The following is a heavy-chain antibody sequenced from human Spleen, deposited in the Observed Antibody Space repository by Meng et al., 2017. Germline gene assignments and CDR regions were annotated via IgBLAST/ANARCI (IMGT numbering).Heavy chain of an antibody. D-gene: IGHD6-13*01. J-gene: IGHJ4*01. CDR1: GYPFTSYW. V-gene: IGHV1-2*06. CDR3: ARDEDISAAGFLFGDF. CDR2: SNPQSGDT. Sequence: QGQLVEAVAELKKPGASVRASCKSSGYPFTSYWIPWVRQAPGQGLEWMGHSNPQSGDTLYAQKFQGRISMTRDTSISTAYVELSGLTFDDTAIYYCARDEDISAAGFLFGDFWGHGTLVTVSS.